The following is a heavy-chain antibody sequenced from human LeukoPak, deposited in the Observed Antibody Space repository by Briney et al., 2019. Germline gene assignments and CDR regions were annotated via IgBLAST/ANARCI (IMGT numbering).Heavy chain of an antibody. D-gene: IGHD3-10*01. CDR2: INPNSGGT. V-gene: IGHV1-2*02. CDR1: GYTFTGYY. CDR3: ARASITMVRGVISPIGNY. J-gene: IGHJ4*02. Sequence: ASVTVSCKASGYTFTGYYMHWVRQAPGQGLEWMGWINPNSGGTNYAQKFQGRVTMTRDTSISTAYMELSRLRSDDTAVYYCARASITMVRGVISPIGNYWGQGTLVTVSS.